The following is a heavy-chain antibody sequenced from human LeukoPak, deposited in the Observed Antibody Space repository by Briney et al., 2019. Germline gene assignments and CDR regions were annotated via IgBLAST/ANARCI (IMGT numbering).Heavy chain of an antibody. J-gene: IGHJ4*02. CDR1: GGSISSYY. Sequence: SETLSLTCTVSGGSISSYYWSWIRQPAGTALEWIGRIYTSGTITYNPSLKSRVTMSVDTSKNQFSLKLSSVTAADTAVYYCTRNGYEVAFDIWGQGTLVTVSS. V-gene: IGHV4-4*07. CDR2: IYTSGTI. D-gene: IGHD5-12*01. CDR3: TRNGYEVAFDI.